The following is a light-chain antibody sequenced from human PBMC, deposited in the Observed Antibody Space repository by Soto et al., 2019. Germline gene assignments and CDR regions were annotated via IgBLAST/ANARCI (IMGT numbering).Light chain of an antibody. J-gene: IGKJ2*01. Sequence: DIQMTQSPSTLSASVGDRVTITCRASQNIGSWLAWYQQKPGKAPKLLIYKASTLETGVPSRFSGSGSGTEFTLTISSLQPDDFATYYCQQYNSYSPYTFGQGTKLEIK. CDR3: QQYNSYSPYT. V-gene: IGKV1-5*03. CDR1: QNIGSW. CDR2: KAS.